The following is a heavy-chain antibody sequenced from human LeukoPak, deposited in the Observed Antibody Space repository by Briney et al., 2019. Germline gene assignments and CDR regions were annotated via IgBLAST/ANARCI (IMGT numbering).Heavy chain of an antibody. J-gene: IGHJ4*02. CDR3: ARGPAATSGNYYVGDY. Sequence: GRSLRLSCAASAFTFISYWMHWVRHAPRNGLVWVARINSDGRSTSYADSVKGRFTISRDNAKNILYLQMNTLGAEDTAVYYCARGPAATSGNYYVGDYWGQGTLVTVSS. CDR1: AFTFISYW. D-gene: IGHD1-26*01. V-gene: IGHV3-74*01. CDR2: INSDGRST.